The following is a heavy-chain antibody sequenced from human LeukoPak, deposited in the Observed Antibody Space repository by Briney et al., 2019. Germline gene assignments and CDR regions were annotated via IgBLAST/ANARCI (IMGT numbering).Heavy chain of an antibody. J-gene: IGHJ4*02. CDR1: GYSFTSYW. CDR3: ARGGHGSGSYYNTFDY. CDR2: IYPGDSDT. D-gene: IGHD3-10*01. Sequence: GESLKISCKGSGYSFTSYWIGWVRQMPGKGLEWMGIIYPGDSDTRYSPSFQGQVTISAGKSISTAYLQWSSLKASDTAMYYCARGGHGSGSYYNTFDYWGQGTLVTVSS. V-gene: IGHV5-51*01.